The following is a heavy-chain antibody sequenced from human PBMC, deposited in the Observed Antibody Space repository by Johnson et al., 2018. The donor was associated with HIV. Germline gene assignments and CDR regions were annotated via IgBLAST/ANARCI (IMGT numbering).Heavy chain of an antibody. Sequence: VQLVESGGGLIQPGGSLRLSCAASGFTVSSNYMSWVRQAPGKGLEWVSVIYSGGSTYYADSVKGRFTISRDNSKNTLYLQMNSLRAEDTAVYYCARDYPYDRSSRGAFDIWGHGTMVTVSS. CDR1: GFTVSSNY. CDR2: IYSGGST. CDR3: ARDYPYDRSSRGAFDI. J-gene: IGHJ3*02. D-gene: IGHD3-22*01. V-gene: IGHV3-66*03.